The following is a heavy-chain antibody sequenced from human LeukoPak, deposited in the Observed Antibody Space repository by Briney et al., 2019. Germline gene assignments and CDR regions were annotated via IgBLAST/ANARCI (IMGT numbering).Heavy chain of an antibody. Sequence: SETMSLTCTVSGYSISSGYYWGWIRQPPGKGLEWIGSIYHSGSTYYNPSLKSRVTISVDTSKNQFSLKLSSVTAADTAVYYCARPWQDGVDYWGQGTLVTVSS. CDR3: ARPWQDGVDY. J-gene: IGHJ4*02. CDR2: IYHSGST. V-gene: IGHV4-38-2*02. CDR1: GYSISSGYY.